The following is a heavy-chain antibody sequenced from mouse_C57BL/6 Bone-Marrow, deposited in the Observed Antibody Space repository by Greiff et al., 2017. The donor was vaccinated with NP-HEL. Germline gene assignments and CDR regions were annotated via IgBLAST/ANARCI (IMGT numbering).Heavy chain of an antibody. V-gene: IGHV5-4*01. CDR2: ISDGGSYT. J-gene: IGHJ3*01. CDR3: ARAGYYGSSGAY. Sequence: EVHLVESGGGLVKPGGSLKLSCAASGFTFSSYAMSWVRQTPEKRLEWVATISDGGSYTYYPDNVKGRFTISRDNAKNNLYLQMSHLKSEDTAMYYCARAGYYGSSGAYWGQGTLVTVSA. CDR1: GFTFSSYA. D-gene: IGHD1-1*01.